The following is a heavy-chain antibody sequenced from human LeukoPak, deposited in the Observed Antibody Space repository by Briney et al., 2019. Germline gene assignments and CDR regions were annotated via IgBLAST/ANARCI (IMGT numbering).Heavy chain of an antibody. Sequence: PGGPLRLSCAASGFTFSNYGMHWVRQAPGKGLEWVAVISYDGSNKYYADSVKGRFTISRDNSRNTLYLQMNGLRAEDTAVYYCARGDSSGWSPFDYWGQGTLVTVSS. CDR3: ARGDSSGWSPFDY. D-gene: IGHD6-19*01. CDR1: GFTFSNYG. CDR2: ISYDGSNK. V-gene: IGHV3-30*03. J-gene: IGHJ4*02.